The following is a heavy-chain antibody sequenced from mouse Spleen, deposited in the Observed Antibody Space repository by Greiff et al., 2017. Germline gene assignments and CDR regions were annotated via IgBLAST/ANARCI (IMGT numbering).Heavy chain of an antibody. V-gene: IGHV1-5*01. CDR1: GYTFTSYW. CDR3: TKGYYGDRDYAMDY. CDR2: IYPGNSDT. D-gene: IGHD2-13*01. Sequence: EVKVVESGTVLARPGASVKMSCKTSGYTFTSYWMHWVKQRPGQGLEWIGAIYPGNSDTSYNQKFKGKAKLTAVTSASTAYMELSSLTNEDSAVYYCTKGYYGDRDYAMDYWGQGTSVTVSS. J-gene: IGHJ4*01.